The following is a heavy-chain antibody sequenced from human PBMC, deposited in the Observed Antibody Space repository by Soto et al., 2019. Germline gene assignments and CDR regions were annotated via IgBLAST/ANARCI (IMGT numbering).Heavy chain of an antibody. CDR2: ISYDGSNK. V-gene: IGHV3-30*18. D-gene: IGHD3-16*02. CDR1: GFTFSSYG. J-gene: IGHJ4*02. Sequence: QVQLVESGGGVVQPGRSLRLSCAASGFTFSSYGMHWVRQAPGKGLEWVAVISYDGSNKYYADSVKGRFTISRDNSKNTLYLQMNSLRAEDTAVYYCAKDHRVWGSYRQGADYWGQGTLVTVSS. CDR3: AKDHRVWGSYRQGADY.